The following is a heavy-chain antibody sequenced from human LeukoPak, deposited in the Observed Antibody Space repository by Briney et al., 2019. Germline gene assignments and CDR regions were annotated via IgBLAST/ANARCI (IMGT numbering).Heavy chain of an antibody. CDR2: IWYDGSNK. J-gene: IGHJ4*02. Sequence: QPGGSLRLSCAASGFTFSSYGMPWVRQAPGKGLEWVAVIWYDGSNKYYADSVKGRFTISRDNSKNTLYLQMNSLRAEDTAVYYCARAGIAARRGYFDYWGQGTLVTVSS. D-gene: IGHD6-6*01. V-gene: IGHV3-33*01. CDR3: ARAGIAARRGYFDY. CDR1: GFTFSSYG.